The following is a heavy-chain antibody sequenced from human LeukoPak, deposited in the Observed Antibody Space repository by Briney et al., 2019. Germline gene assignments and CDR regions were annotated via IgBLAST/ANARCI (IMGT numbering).Heavy chain of an antibody. J-gene: IGHJ4*02. CDR1: GFTFSSYA. D-gene: IGHD6-13*01. CDR3: AKWVAANLVVLDGYFDY. Sequence: GGSLRLSCAASGFTFSSYAMSWVRQAPGKGLEWVSAISGSGGSTYYADSVKGRFTISRDNSKNTLYLQMYSLRAEDTAVYYCAKWVAANLVVLDGYFDYWGQGTLVTVSS. V-gene: IGHV3-23*01. CDR2: ISGSGGST.